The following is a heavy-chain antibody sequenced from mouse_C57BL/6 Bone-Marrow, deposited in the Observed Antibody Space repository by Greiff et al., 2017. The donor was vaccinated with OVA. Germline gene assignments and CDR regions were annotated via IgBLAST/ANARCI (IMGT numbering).Heavy chain of an antibody. CDR3: AREGDAMDY. CDR1: GFTFSSYA. Sequence: EVHLVESGGGLVKPGGSLKLSCAASGFTFSSYAMSWVRQTPEKRLEWVATISDGGSYTYYTDNVKGRFTISRDNAKNNLYLQMSHLKSEDTAMYYCAREGDAMDYWGQGTSVTVSS. J-gene: IGHJ4*01. V-gene: IGHV5-4*01. CDR2: ISDGGSYT.